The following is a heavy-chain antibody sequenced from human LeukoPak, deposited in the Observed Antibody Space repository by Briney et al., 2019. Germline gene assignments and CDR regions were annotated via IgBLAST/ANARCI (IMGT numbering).Heavy chain of an antibody. D-gene: IGHD6-6*01. CDR1: GYSISSGYY. CDR3: ARVHPLYSSSFTAFDI. Sequence: SETLSLTCTVSGYSISSGYYWGWIRQPPGKGLEWFGSYYHSGSTYYNSSLKSRVTRPVDTSKNQFAPKLGIVTAADTSVCCCARVHPLYSSSFTAFDIWGQGTMVTVSS. J-gene: IGHJ3*02. CDR2: YYHSGST. V-gene: IGHV4-38-2*02.